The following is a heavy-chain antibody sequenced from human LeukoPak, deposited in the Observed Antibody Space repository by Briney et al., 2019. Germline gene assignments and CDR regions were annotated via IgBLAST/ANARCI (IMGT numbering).Heavy chain of an antibody. V-gene: IGHV3-30*02. D-gene: IGHD4-11*01. CDR1: GFTFSSYG. Sequence: AGGSLRLSCAASGFTFSSYGMHWVRQAPGKGLEWVAFIRYDGSNKYYADSVKGRFTISRDNSKNTLYLQMNSLRAEDTAVYYCAKDRLTTVTLDYWGQGTLVTVSS. CDR2: IRYDGSNK. CDR3: AKDRLTTVTLDY. J-gene: IGHJ4*02.